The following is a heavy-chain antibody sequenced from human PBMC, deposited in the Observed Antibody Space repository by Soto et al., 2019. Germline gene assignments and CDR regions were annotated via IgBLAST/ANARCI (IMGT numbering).Heavy chain of an antibody. J-gene: IGHJ5*02. CDR1: GGSFSGYY. V-gene: IGHV4-34*01. CDR3: AGGNYDYIWGP. D-gene: IGHD3-16*01. CDR2: INHSGST. Sequence: QVQLQQWGAGLLKPSETLSLTCAVYGGSFSGYYWSWIRQPPGKGLEWIGEINHSGSTNYNPSLKGRVTISVDPSKNQFALKLSSVTAADTAVYSCAGGNYDYIWGPWGQGTLVTVSS.